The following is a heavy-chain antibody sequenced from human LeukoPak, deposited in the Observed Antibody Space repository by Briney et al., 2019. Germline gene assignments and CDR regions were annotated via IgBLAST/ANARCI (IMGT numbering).Heavy chain of an antibody. Sequence: SETLSLTCAVYGGSFSGYYWSWIRQSPGKGLEWIGEINHSGSTNYNPSLKSRVTISVDTSKNRFSLKLSSVTAADTAVYYCVRGRPKRGYTYILGRPFDYWGQGTLVTVSS. CDR2: INHSGST. CDR1: GGSFSGYY. CDR3: VRGRPKRGYTYILGRPFDY. V-gene: IGHV4-34*01. D-gene: IGHD5-12*01. J-gene: IGHJ4*02.